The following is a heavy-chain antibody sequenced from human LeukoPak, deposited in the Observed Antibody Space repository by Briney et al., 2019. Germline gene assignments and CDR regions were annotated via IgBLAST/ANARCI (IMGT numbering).Heavy chain of an antibody. CDR2: IKQDGSEK. V-gene: IGHV3-7*01. J-gene: IGHJ4*02. CDR3: AGERWPRRFDY. Sequence: GGSLRLSCAASGFTFGSYWMSWVRQAPGKGLEWVANIKQDGSEKYYVDSVKGRFTISRDNAKNSLYLQMNSLRAEDTAVYYCAGERWPRRFDYWGQGTLVTVSS. CDR1: GFTFGSYW. D-gene: IGHD4-23*01.